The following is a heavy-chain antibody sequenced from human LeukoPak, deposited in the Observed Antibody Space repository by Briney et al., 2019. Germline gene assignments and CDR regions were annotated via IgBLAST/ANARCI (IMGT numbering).Heavy chain of an antibody. J-gene: IGHJ5*02. V-gene: IGHV4-34*01. Sequence: SETLSLTCAVYGGSFSGYYWSWIRQPPGKGLEWIGEINHSGSTNYNPSLKSRVTISVDTSKNQFSLKLSSVTAADTAVYYCARKGRAAGTNLFDPWGQGTLVTVSS. CDR2: INHSGST. CDR1: GGSFSGYY. CDR3: ARKGRAAGTNLFDP. D-gene: IGHD6-13*01.